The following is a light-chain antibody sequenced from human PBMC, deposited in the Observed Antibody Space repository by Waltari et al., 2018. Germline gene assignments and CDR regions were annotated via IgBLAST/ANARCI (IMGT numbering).Light chain of an antibody. CDR1: SGHSSNV. CDR3: QTGGHGTWV. J-gene: IGLJ3*02. Sequence: QLVLTQSPSASASLGASVKLTCTLSSGHSSNVVAWHQQRPEKGPRYLMKVNSDGSHSKGDEIPDRFSGSSSGAERYLTISNLQFEDEADYYCQTGGHGTWVFGGGTKLTVL. CDR2: VNSDGSH. V-gene: IGLV4-69*01.